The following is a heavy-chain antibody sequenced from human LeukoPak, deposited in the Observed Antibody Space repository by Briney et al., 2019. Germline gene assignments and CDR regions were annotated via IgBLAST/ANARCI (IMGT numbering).Heavy chain of an antibody. CDR3: ASYIPYYYDSSMLDAFDI. Sequence: PGRSLRLSCAASGFTFDDYAMHWVRQAPGKGLEWVSGISWNSGSIGYADSVKGRFTISRDNAKNSLYLQMNSLRAEDTALYYCASYIPYYYDSSMLDAFDIWGQGTMVTVSP. J-gene: IGHJ3*02. V-gene: IGHV3-9*01. CDR2: ISWNSGSI. CDR1: GFTFDDYA. D-gene: IGHD3-22*01.